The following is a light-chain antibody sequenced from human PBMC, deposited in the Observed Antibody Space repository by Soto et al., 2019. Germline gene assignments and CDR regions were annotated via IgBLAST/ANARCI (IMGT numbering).Light chain of an antibody. CDR3: SSYTSSSPS. J-gene: IGLJ1*01. Sequence: QSVLTQPASVSGSPGQSITISCTGTSSDVGGYNYVSWYQQHPGKAPKLLIYYVSNRPSGVSTRFSGSKSGNTASLTISGLQAEDEADYYCSSYTSSSPSFGTGTKVTVL. CDR2: YVS. V-gene: IGLV2-14*01. CDR1: SSDVGGYNY.